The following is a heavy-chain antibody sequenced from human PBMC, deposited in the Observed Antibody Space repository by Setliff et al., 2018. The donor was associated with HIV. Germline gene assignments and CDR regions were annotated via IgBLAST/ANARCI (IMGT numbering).Heavy chain of an antibody. V-gene: IGHV4-4*02. J-gene: IGHJ4*02. CDR3: ARSLLVKIIDY. Sequence: SETLSLTCAVSGGSISSSNWWTWVRQPPGKGLEWIGQIFHSGSTNYNPSLKSRVTISIDKSKNQFSPKVNSVTAADTAVYYCARSLLVKIIDYWGQGTLVTVSS. CDR1: GGSISSSNW. CDR2: IFHSGST. D-gene: IGHD2-21*01.